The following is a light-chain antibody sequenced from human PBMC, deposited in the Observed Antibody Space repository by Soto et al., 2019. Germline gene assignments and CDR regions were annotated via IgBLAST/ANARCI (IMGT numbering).Light chain of an antibody. J-gene: IGLJ2*01. CDR1: SGLSSYI. CDR2: LEGSGSY. Sequence: QLVLTQSSSASASLGSSVKLTCTLSSGLSSYIIAWHQQQPGKAPRYLMKLEGSGSYNKGSGVPDRFSGSSSGADRYLTISNLQSEDEADYYCETWDSNTYVVFGGGTQLTVL. V-gene: IGLV4-60*03. CDR3: ETWDSNTYVV.